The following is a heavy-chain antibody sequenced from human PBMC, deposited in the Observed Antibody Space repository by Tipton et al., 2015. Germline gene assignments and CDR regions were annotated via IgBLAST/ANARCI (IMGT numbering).Heavy chain of an antibody. CDR2: IYYSETS. CDR3: ASPSLPHDRGDYYFQS. J-gene: IGHJ4*02. Sequence: TLSLTCTVSGGSISSYYWSWIRQPPGKGLEWIGYIYYSETSHYNPSLKSRVTISIDRFKNQFSLKLSSVTAADTAVYYCASPSLPHDRGDYYFQSWGQGSLVTVSS. V-gene: IGHV4-59*08. D-gene: IGHD2-21*02. CDR1: GGSISSYY.